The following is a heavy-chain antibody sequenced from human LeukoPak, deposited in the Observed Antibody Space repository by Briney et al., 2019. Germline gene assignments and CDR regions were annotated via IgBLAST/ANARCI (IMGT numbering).Heavy chain of an antibody. J-gene: IGHJ4*02. Sequence: PGGSLRLSCAASGFTFSSYGMHWVRQAPGKGLEWVAVISYDGSNKYYADSVKGRFTISRDNSKNTLYLQMNSLRAEDTAVYYCAKDELTKMVRGVIMQDYWGQGTLVTVSS. CDR3: AKDELTKMVRGVIMQDY. V-gene: IGHV3-30*18. CDR1: GFTFSSYG. D-gene: IGHD3-10*01. CDR2: ISYDGSNK.